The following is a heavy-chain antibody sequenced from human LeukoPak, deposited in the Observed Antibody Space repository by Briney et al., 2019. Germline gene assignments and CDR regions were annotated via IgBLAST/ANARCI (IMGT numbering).Heavy chain of an antibody. Sequence: SETLSLTCTVSGGSISSSSYYWGWIRQPPGKGLEWIGSIYYSGSTYYNPSLKSRVTISVDTSKNQFSLKLSSVTAADTAVYYCARQGVWSGYYYGSGSYPDYFEDDYWGQGTLVTVSS. J-gene: IGHJ4*02. D-gene: IGHD3-10*01. CDR1: GGSISSSSYY. V-gene: IGHV4-39*01. CDR2: IYYSGST. CDR3: ARQGVWSGYYYGSGSYPDYFEDDY.